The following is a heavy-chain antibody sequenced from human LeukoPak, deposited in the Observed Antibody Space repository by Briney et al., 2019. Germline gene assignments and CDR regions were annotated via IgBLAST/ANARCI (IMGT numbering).Heavy chain of an antibody. Sequence: SETLSLTCTVSGGSIGRYYWSWIRQPPGKGLEWIGYIYYSGSTSYNPSLKSRVTMSVDTSKNQFSLKLSSVTAADTAVYYCARVEVGYCSSTSCYKTEYFQHWGQGTLVTVSS. D-gene: IGHD2-2*02. V-gene: IGHV4-59*12. CDR2: IYYSGST. J-gene: IGHJ1*01. CDR1: GGSIGRYY. CDR3: ARVEVGYCSSTSCYKTEYFQH.